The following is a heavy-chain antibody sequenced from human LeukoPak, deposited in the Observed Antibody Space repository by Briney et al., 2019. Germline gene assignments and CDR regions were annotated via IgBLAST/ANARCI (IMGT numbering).Heavy chain of an antibody. CDR3: ARGLLLWFGSTGVAREYYFDY. D-gene: IGHD3-10*01. V-gene: IGHV1-18*01. CDR1: GYTFTSYG. J-gene: IGHJ4*02. CDR2: ISAYNGDT. Sequence: ASVKVSCKASGYTFTSYGISWVRQAPGQGLEWMGWISAYNGDTNYAQKLQGRVTMTTDTSTSTAYMELRSLRSDDTAVYYCARGLLLWFGSTGVAREYYFDYWGQGTLVTVSS.